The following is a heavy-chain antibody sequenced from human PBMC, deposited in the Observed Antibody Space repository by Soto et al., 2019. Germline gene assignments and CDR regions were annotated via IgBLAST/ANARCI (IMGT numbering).Heavy chain of an antibody. CDR2: ISGSGGST. D-gene: IGHD5-18*01. CDR3: AKDFLGYSYGGGDAFDI. CDR1: GFTFSSYA. V-gene: IGHV3-23*01. J-gene: IGHJ3*02. Sequence: GSLRLSCAASGFTFSSYAMSWVRQAPGKGLEWVSAISGSGGSTYYADSVKGRFTISRDNSKNTLYLQMNSLRAEDTAVYYCAKDFLGYSYGGGDAFDIWGQGTMVTVSS.